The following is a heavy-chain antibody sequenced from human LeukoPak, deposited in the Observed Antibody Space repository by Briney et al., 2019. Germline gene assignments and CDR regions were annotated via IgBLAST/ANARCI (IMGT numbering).Heavy chain of an antibody. CDR1: GFTFDDYG. Sequence: GSLRLSCAASGFTFDDYGMSWVRQAPGKGLEWVSGINWNGGSTGYADSVKGRFTISRDNAKNSLYLQMNSLRAEDTALYHCARANIRLGELCPMDVWGQGTTVTVSS. J-gene: IGHJ6*02. CDR3: ARANIRLGELCPMDV. V-gene: IGHV3-20*01. CDR2: INWNGGST. D-gene: IGHD3-10*01.